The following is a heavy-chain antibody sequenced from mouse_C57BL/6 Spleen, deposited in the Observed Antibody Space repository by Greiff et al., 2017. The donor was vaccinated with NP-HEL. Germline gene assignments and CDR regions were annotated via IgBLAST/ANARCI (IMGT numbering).Heavy chain of an antibody. Sequence: EVKLVESGEGLVKPGGSLKLSCAASGFTFSSYAMSWVRQTPEKRLEWVAYISSGGDYIYYADTVKGRFTISRDNARNTLYLQMSSLKSEDTAMYYCTRGLYGSRGWYFDVWGTGTTVTVSS. J-gene: IGHJ1*03. CDR2: ISSGGDYI. CDR1: GFTFSSYA. D-gene: IGHD1-1*01. CDR3: TRGLYGSRGWYFDV. V-gene: IGHV5-9-1*02.